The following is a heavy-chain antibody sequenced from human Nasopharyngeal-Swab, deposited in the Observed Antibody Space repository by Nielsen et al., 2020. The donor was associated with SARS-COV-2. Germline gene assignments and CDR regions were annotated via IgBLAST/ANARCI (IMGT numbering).Heavy chain of an antibody. CDR3: ARGGDGYPIDY. V-gene: IGHV1-18*01. Sequence: WVRQAPGQGLEWMGWISAYNGNTNYAQKLQGRVTMTTDTSMSTAYMELRSLRSDDTAVYYCARGGDGYPIDYWGQGTLVTVSS. D-gene: IGHD5-24*01. J-gene: IGHJ4*02. CDR2: ISAYNGNT.